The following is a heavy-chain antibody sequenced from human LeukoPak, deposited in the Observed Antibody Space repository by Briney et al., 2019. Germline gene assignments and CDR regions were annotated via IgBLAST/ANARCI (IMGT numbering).Heavy chain of an antibody. CDR3: ARDGSGSGSPFDY. J-gene: IGHJ4*02. CDR1: GYSISSGYY. CDR2: IYHSGTT. V-gene: IGHV4-38-2*02. Sequence: PSETLSLTCSVSGYSISSGYYWAWIRQPPGKGLEWIGSIYHSGTTYYNPSLKSRVTISVDTSKNQFSPKLSSVTAADTAVYYCARDGSGSGSPFDYWGQGTLVTVFS. D-gene: IGHD3-10*01.